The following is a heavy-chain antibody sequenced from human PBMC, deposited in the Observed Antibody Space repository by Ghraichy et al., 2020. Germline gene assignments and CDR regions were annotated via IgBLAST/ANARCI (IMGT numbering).Heavy chain of an antibody. J-gene: IGHJ6*02. CDR3: TREAIYCTNGVCYSDV. D-gene: IGHD2-8*01. Sequence: SVKVSCKASGGTFTSNAFSWVRQAPGQGLEWMGGILVIFGKTNYAQKFQGRVTITADKSTSTVYMEPSSLRSEDTAVYYCTREAIYCTNGVCYSDVWGQGTTVTVSS. CDR1: GGTFTSNA. V-gene: IGHV1-69*06. CDR2: ILVIFGKT.